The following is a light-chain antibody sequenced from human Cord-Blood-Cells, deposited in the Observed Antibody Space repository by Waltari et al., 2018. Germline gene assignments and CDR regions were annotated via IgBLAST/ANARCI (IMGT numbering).Light chain of an antibody. V-gene: IGLV2-11*01. Sequence: QSALPQPRPVSGSPGQSVTIPCTGSSSDVGGYNSVSWYQQHPGKPPELMIYDVSKRPSGVPDRFSGSKSGNTASLTISGLQAEDEADYYCCSYAGSYTYVFGTGTKVTVL. J-gene: IGLJ1*01. CDR2: DVS. CDR3: CSYAGSYTYV. CDR1: SSDVGGYNS.